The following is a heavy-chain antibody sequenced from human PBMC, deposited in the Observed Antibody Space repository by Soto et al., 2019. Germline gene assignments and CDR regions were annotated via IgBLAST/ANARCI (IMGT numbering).Heavy chain of an antibody. V-gene: IGHV4-59*01. CDR3: AREGGAAAGTGGWVDP. D-gene: IGHD6-13*01. J-gene: IGHJ5*02. CDR2: IYYRGSP. CDR1: GGSISSYY. Sequence: QVQLQESGPGLVKPSETLSLTCTVSGGSISSYYWSWIRQPPGKGLEWIGYIYYRGSPNYNPSLKSRATISVDTSNNHFSLKLGSVTAADTGVYYCAREGGAAAGTGGWVDPWGQGTLVTVSS.